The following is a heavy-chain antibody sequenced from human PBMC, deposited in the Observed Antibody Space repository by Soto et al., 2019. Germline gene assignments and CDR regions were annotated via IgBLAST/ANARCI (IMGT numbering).Heavy chain of an antibody. V-gene: IGHV4-39*01. Sequence: SETLSLTCTVSGGSISSSSYYWGWIRQPPGKGLEWIGSIYYSGSTYYNPSLKSRVTISVDTSKNQFSLYLQMNSLRAEDTAVYYCARRALAVAGTYQHDYWGQGTLVTVSS. J-gene: IGHJ4*02. CDR2: IYYSGST. D-gene: IGHD6-19*01. CDR3: ARRALAVAGTYQHDY. CDR1: GGSISSSSYY.